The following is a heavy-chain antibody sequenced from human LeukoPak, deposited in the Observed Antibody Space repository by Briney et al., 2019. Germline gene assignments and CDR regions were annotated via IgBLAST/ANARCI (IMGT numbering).Heavy chain of an antibody. D-gene: IGHD3-3*01. CDR3: ASNYDFWSGSYYFDY. CDR1: GGTFSSYA. CDR2: VIPIFGTA. V-gene: IGHV1-69*05. Sequence: SVKVSCKASGGTFSSYAISWVRQAPGQGLEWMGRVIPIFGTANYAQKFQGRVTITTDESTSTAYMELSSLRSEDTAVYYCASNYDFWSGSYYFDYWGQGTLVTVSS. J-gene: IGHJ4*02.